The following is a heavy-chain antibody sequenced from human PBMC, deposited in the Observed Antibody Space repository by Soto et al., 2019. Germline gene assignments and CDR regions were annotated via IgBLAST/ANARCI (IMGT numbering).Heavy chain of an antibody. Sequence: PGESLKISCKGSGYSFTSYWISWVRQMPGKGLEWMGRIDPSDSYTNYSPSFQGHVTISADKSISTAYLQWSSLKASDTAMYYCARRTLDYYDSSGVYYYYGMDVWGQGTTVTVSS. CDR2: IDPSDSYT. J-gene: IGHJ6*02. D-gene: IGHD3-22*01. CDR1: GYSFTSYW. V-gene: IGHV5-10-1*01. CDR3: ARRTLDYYDSSGVYYYYGMDV.